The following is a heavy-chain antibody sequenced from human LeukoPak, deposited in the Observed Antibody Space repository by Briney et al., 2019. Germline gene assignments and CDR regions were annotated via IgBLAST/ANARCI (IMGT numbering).Heavy chain of an antibody. V-gene: IGHV1-2*02. D-gene: IGHD3-3*01. J-gene: IGHJ4*02. CDR1: RYTFTGYY. CDR2: INPNSGGT. CDR3: ARDADFWSGYAY. Sequence: GASVKVSCKASRYTFTGYYMHWVRQAPGQGLEWMGWINPNSGGTNYAQKFQGRVTMTRDTSISTAYMELSRLRSDDTAVYYCARDADFWSGYAYWGQGTLVTVSS.